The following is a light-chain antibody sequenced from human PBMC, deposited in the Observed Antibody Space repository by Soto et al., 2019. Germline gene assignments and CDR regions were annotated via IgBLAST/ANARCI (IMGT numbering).Light chain of an antibody. Sequence: QSALTQPPSASGSPGQSVTISCTGTSSDVGGYNYVSWYQQHPGKAPKLMIYEVSKRPSGVPDRFSGSKSGNTASLTVSGLQAEDEADYYWSSYAGSNFVVFGGGTKLTVL. CDR3: SSYAGSNFVV. J-gene: IGLJ2*01. CDR2: EVS. V-gene: IGLV2-8*01. CDR1: SSDVGGYNY.